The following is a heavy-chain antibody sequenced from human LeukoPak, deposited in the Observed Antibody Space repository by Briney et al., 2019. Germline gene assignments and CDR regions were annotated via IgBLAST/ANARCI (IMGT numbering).Heavy chain of an antibody. CDR1: GGSVSSST. V-gene: IGHV4-59*02. CDR2: IWRSGST. D-gene: IGHD3-10*01. Sequence: SETLSLTCTVSGGSVSSSTWSWIRQPPGKRLEWIGYIWRSGSTNYNPSLKSRVTISVDTSKNQFSLKLSSVTAADTAVYYCARESGSGSYQSWFDPWGQGTLVTVSS. CDR3: ARESGSGSYQSWFDP. J-gene: IGHJ5*02.